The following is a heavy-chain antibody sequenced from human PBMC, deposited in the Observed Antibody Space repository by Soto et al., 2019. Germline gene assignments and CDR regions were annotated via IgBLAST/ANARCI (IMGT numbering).Heavy chain of an antibody. D-gene: IGHD2-8*01. Sequence: SETLSLTCTVSGGSISSYYWSWIRQPPGKGLEWIGYIYYSGSTNYNPSLESRVTISIDTPKNQFSLRLNSVTAADTAVYYCARIDPPLMLAWFDPWGQGTLVTVSS. CDR3: ARIDPPLMLAWFDP. J-gene: IGHJ5*02. V-gene: IGHV4-59*01. CDR2: IYYSGST. CDR1: GGSISSYY.